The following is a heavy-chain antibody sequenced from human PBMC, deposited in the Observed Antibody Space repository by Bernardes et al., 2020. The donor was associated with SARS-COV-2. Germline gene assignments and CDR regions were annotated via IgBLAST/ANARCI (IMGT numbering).Heavy chain of an antibody. J-gene: IGHJ4*02. CDR1: DFTFSSYA. CDR2: IGGSGGNT. D-gene: IGHD2-15*01. CDR3: ARDRYCSGGSCFSDL. Sequence: GGSLRLSCEFSDFTFSSYAMSWVRQAPGKGLEWVSIIGGSGGNTYYADSVKGRFTISRDNSRNVLYLQMNSLRADDTAVYYCARDRYCSGGSCFSDLWGQGTLVTVSS. V-gene: IGHV3-23*01.